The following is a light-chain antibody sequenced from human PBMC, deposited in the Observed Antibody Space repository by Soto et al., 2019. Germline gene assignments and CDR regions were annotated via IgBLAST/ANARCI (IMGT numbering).Light chain of an antibody. CDR2: KTS. CDR3: QHWNDYSWT. Sequence: DIHMTQSPSTLSASVGDRVTITCRASQSISIWLAWYQQKPGKAPNLLIYKTSSLETGVPSRFSGRGYGTEFTLTISSLQPDDFATYYCQHWNDYSWTFGQGTKVEV. CDR1: QSISIW. V-gene: IGKV1-5*03. J-gene: IGKJ1*01.